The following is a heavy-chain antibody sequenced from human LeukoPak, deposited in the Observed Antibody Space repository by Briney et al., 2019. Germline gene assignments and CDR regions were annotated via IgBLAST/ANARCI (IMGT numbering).Heavy chain of an antibody. Sequence: SETLSLTCAVYGGSFSGYYWSWIRQPPGKGLEWIGEINHSGSTNYNPSLKSRVTISVDTSKNQFSLKLSSVTAADTAVYYCARAMGGYGDYARYWGQGILVTVSS. CDR1: GGSFSGYY. CDR2: INHSGST. D-gene: IGHD4-17*01. V-gene: IGHV4-34*01. J-gene: IGHJ4*02. CDR3: ARAMGGYGDYARY.